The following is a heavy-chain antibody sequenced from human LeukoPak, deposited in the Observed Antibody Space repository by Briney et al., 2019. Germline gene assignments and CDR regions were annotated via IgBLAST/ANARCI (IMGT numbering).Heavy chain of an antibody. Sequence: GGSLRLSCAASGFTFSSYNMKWVRQAPGKGLEWVSSISSRSSYIFYADSAKGRFTISRDNAKTSLYLQMNSLRAEDTAVYYCASGVNYFGYWGQGTLVTVSS. CDR3: ASGVNYFGY. D-gene: IGHD3-3*01. J-gene: IGHJ4*02. CDR2: ISSRSSYI. CDR1: GFTFSSYN. V-gene: IGHV3-21*01.